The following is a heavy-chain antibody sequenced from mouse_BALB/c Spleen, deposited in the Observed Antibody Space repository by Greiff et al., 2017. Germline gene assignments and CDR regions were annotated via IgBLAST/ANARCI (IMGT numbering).Heavy chain of an antibody. CDR3: ARRAYYCNRYYAMDY. CDR1: GFTFSSYG. CDR2: ISSGGSYT. J-gene: IGHJ4*01. Sequence: EVHLVESGGDLVKPGGSLKLSCAASGFTFSSYGMSWVRQTPDKRLEWVATISSGGSYTYYPDSVKGRFTISRDNAKNTLYLQMSSLKSEDTAMYYCARRAYYCNRYYAMDYWGQGTSVTVSS. V-gene: IGHV5-6*01. D-gene: IGHD2-10*01.